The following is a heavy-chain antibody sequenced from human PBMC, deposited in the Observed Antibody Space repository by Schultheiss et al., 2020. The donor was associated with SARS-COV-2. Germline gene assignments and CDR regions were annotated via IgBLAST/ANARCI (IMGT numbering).Heavy chain of an antibody. Sequence: GGSLRLSCAASGFTFSSYSMNWVRQAPVKGLEWVSSISSSSSYIYYADSVKGRFTISRDNAKNSLYLQMNSLRAEDTAVYYCASGYCSSTSCYGRDDYWGQGTLVTVSS. CDR1: GFTFSSYS. J-gene: IGHJ4*02. D-gene: IGHD2-2*01. V-gene: IGHV3-21*01. CDR2: ISSSSSYI. CDR3: ASGYCSSTSCYGRDDY.